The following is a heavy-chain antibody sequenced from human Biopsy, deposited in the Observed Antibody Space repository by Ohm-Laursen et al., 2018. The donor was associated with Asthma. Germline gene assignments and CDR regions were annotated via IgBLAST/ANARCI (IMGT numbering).Heavy chain of an antibody. CDR2: ISYDGNHK. CDR1: GFMFRRFG. J-gene: IGHJ4*02. D-gene: IGHD3-10*01. V-gene: IGHV3-30*03. CDR3: ARGLDYSGRSGFDY. Sequence: SLRLSCTATGFMFRRFGMHWVRQAPGKGLEWVAAISYDGNHKFYEDSVKGRFTISRDNSKNTLYLHMNSPRVEDTAVYYCARGLDYSGRSGFDYWGQGTLVTVSS.